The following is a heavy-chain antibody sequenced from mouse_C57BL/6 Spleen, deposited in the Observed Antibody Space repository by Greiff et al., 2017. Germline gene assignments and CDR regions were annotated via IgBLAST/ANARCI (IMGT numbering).Heavy chain of an antibody. D-gene: IGHD1-1*01. CDR3: ARFTTVVANFDY. CDR1: GYTFTSYW. V-gene: IGHV1-69*01. J-gene: IGHJ2*01. Sequence: VQLQQSGAELVMPGASVKLSCKASGYTFTSYWMHWVKQRPGQGLEWIGEIDPSDSYTNYNGKFKGKATLTADKSSSTAYMQLSSLTSEDSAVYFCARFTTVVANFDYWGQGTTLTVSS. CDR2: IDPSDSYT.